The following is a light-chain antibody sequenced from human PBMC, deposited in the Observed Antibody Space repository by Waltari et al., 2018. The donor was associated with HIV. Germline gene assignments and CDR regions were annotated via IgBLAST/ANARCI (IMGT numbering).Light chain of an antibody. J-gene: IGKJ2*01. CDR1: QSIGRH. CDR3: QQSFSTAKYT. V-gene: IGKV1-39*01. Sequence: DIQMTQSPSSLSASVAARVTISCRASQSIGRHLNWYQQKPGKAPKLLIYATSTLQSGVPSRFSGGGSGTDFTLTISSLQPEDFATYFCQQSFSTAKYTFGLGTKLEV. CDR2: ATS.